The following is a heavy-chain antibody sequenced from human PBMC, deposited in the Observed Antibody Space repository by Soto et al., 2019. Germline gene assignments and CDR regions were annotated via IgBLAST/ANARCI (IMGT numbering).Heavy chain of an antibody. V-gene: IGHV1-58*02. D-gene: IGHD3-9*01. CDR1: GFTFTSSA. J-gene: IGHJ4*02. CDR3: AADRRYFDWLLEFDY. CDR2: IVVGSGNT. Sequence: ASVKASCKAPGFTFTSSAMQSVRQARGQRLEWIGWIVVGSGNTNYAQKFQERVTITRDMSTSTAYMELSSLRSEDTAVYYCAADRRYFDWLLEFDYWGQGTLVTVSS.